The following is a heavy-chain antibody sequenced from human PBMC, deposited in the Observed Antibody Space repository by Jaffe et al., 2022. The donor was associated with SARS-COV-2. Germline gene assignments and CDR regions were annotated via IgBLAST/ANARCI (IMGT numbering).Heavy chain of an antibody. D-gene: IGHD3-10*01. Sequence: EVQLVESGGGLVKPGGSLRLSCAASGFTFSNAWMSWVRQAPGKGLEWVGRIKSKTDGGTTDYAAPVKGRFTISRDDSKNTLYLQMNSLKTEDTAVYYCTTVETLIWFGELLPHYYMDVWGKGTTVTVSS. V-gene: IGHV3-15*01. CDR3: TTVETLIWFGELLPHYYMDV. CDR1: GFTFSNAW. J-gene: IGHJ6*03. CDR2: IKSKTDGGTT.